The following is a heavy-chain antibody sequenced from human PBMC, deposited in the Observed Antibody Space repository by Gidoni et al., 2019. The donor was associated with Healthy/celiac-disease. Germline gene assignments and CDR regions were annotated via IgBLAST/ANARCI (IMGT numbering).Heavy chain of an antibody. V-gene: IGHV4-39*01. J-gene: IGHJ6*02. Sequence: QLQLQESGPGLVKPSETLSLTCTVSGGSISSSSYYWGWIRQPPGKGLEWIGSIYYSGSTYYNPSLKSRVTISVDTSKNQFSLKLSSVTAADTAVYYCASPNMYDSSGRLYYYYGMDVWGQGTTVTVSS. CDR1: GGSISSSSYY. D-gene: IGHD3-22*01. CDR3: ASPNMYDSSGRLYYYYGMDV. CDR2: IYYSGST.